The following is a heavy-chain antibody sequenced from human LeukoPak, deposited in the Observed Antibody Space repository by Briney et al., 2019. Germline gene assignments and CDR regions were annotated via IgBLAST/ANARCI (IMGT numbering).Heavy chain of an antibody. CDR1: GCSISSYY. J-gene: IGHJ3*02. Sequence: SETLSLTCTVSGCSISSYYWSLIRQPARNALERIGRIYTTVITNDNPSHKSRVTMSVHTSKHQFSLMLISMTAADTAVYYCARPAYGGGPDAFDIWGQGTMVSVSS. V-gene: IGHV4-4*07. D-gene: IGHD4-23*01. CDR3: ARPAYGGGPDAFDI. CDR2: IYTTVIT.